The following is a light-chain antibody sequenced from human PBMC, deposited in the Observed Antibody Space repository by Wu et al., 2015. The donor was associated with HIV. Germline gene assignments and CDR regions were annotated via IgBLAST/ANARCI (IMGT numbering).Light chain of an antibody. CDR1: QTIADNY. J-gene: IGKJ2*03. Sequence: EIVMTQSPGTLSLSPGDRATLSCRASQTIADNYVAWYQQKPGQAPRLLISGASRRATGIPDRFSGSGSGTDFTLTISRLEPEDFAVYYCQQRTNWPPYSFGQGTKLEIK. CDR3: QQRTNWPPYS. V-gene: IGKV3D-20*02. CDR2: GAS.